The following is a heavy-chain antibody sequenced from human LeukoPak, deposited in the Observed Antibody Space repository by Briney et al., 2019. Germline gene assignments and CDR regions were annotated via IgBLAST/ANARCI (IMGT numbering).Heavy chain of an antibody. CDR1: GFTFSNYV. J-gene: IGHJ4*02. V-gene: IGHV3-30*09. D-gene: IGHD6-25*01. CDR3: AKIAYSSGWQYDY. Sequence: PGGSLRLSCAASGFTFSNYVVHWVRRAPGKGLEWVGVISFDGSNEYYANSVKGRFAISRDNSKNTLYLQMNSLRAEDTAVYYCAKIAYSSGWQYDYWGQGTLVTVSS. CDR2: ISFDGSNE.